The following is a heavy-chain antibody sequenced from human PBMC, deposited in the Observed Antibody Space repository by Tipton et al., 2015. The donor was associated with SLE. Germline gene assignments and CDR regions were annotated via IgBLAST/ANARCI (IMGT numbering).Heavy chain of an antibody. CDR1: GGSFSGYY. CDR3: ARGGVGVPRAFDI. J-gene: IGHJ3*02. Sequence: TLSLTCAVYGGSFSGYYWSWIRQPPGKGLEWIGEINHSGSTNYNPSLKSRVTISVDTSKNQFSLKLSSVTAADTAVYYCARGGVGVPRAFDIWGQGTMVTVSS. CDR2: INHSGST. V-gene: IGHV4-34*01. D-gene: IGHD1-26*01.